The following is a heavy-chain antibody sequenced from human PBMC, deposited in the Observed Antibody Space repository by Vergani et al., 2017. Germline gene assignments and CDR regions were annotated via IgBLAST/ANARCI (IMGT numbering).Heavy chain of an antibody. D-gene: IGHD2-15*01. CDR1: NDSVSNTFYY. J-gene: IGHJ2*01. V-gene: IGHV4-39*01. CDR2: IYYSGST. Sequence: QVQLQESGPGLVKPSETLSLTCTVSNDSVSNTFYYWGWIRLTPGKGLEWIGSIYYSGSTYYNPSLESRVTMSVDTSKSQFSLKLSSVTAADTAVYYCARHQAGYCSGGSCYSWYFDLWGRGTLVTVSS. CDR3: ARHQAGYCSGGSCYSWYFDL.